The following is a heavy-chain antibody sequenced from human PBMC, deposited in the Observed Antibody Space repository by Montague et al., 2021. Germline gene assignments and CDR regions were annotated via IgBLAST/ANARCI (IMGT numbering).Heavy chain of an antibody. CDR3: ANRPDITVVTL. CDR2: ISGSGGST. V-gene: IGHV3-23*01. Sequence: SLRLSCAASGFTFSSYAMSWVRQAPGKGLEWVSAISGSGGSTYYADSVKSRFTISRDNSKNTLYLQMNSLRAEDTAVYYCANRPDITVVTLGGQGTLVTVSS. J-gene: IGHJ4*02. CDR1: GFTFSSYA. D-gene: IGHD4-23*01.